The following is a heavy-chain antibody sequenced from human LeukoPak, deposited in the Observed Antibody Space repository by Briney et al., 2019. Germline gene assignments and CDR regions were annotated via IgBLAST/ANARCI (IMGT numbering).Heavy chain of an antibody. V-gene: IGHV1-46*01. Sequence: PRASVKVSCKASGYTFTSYYMHWVRQAPGQGLEWMGIINPSGGSTSYAQKFQGRVTMTRDMSTSTVYMELSSLRSEDTAVYYCARDRQLGHFDYWGQGTLVTVSS. D-gene: IGHD6-6*01. CDR1: GYTFTSYY. J-gene: IGHJ4*02. CDR3: ARDRQLGHFDY. CDR2: INPSGGST.